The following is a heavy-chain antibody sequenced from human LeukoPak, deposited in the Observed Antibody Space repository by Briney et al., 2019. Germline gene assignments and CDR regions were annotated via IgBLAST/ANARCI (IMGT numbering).Heavy chain of an antibody. CDR2: IYYSGST. CDR1: GGSISSYY. J-gene: IGHJ5*02. Sequence: SETLSLTCTVSGGSISSYYWSWIRQPPGKGLEWIGYIYYSGSTNYNPSLKSRVTISVDTSKNQFSLKLSSVTAADTAVYYCGRRAPREDWFDPWGQGTLVTVSS. V-gene: IGHV4-59*08. CDR3: GRRAPREDWFDP.